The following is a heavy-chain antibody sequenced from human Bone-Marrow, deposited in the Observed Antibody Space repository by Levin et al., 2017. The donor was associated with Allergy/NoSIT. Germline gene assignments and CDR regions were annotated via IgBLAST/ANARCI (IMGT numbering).Heavy chain of an antibody. D-gene: IGHD5-24*01. CDR1: GFTFSSYG. CDR3: AKGSAWADGDY. J-gene: IGHJ4*02. Sequence: GESLKISCAASGFTFSSYGMHWVRQAPGKGLEWVAVISYDGSNKYYADSVKGRFTISRDNSKNTLYLQMNSLRAEDTAVYYCAKGSAWADGDYWGQGTLVTVSS. CDR2: ISYDGSNK. V-gene: IGHV3-30*18.